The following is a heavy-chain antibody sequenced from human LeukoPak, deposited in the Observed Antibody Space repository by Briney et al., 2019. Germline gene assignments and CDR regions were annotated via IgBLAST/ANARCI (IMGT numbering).Heavy chain of an antibody. CDR1: GYSISSGYY. V-gene: IGHV4-38-2*02. CDR2: IYHSGST. CDR3: ARDCGGDCYFDY. J-gene: IGHJ4*02. D-gene: IGHD2-21*02. Sequence: SETLSLTCTVSGYSISSGYYWGWIRQPPGKGLEWIGTIYHSGSTYYNPSLKSRVTISVDTSKNQFSLKLSSVTAADTAVYYCARDCGGDCYFDYWGQGTLVTVSS.